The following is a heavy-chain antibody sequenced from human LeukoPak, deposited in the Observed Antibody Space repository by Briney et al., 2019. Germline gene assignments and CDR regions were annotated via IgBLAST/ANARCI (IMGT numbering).Heavy chain of an antibody. D-gene: IGHD2-2*01. J-gene: IGHJ4*02. Sequence: PGGSLRLSCAGSGFTFSTYWMTRVRQAPGKGLEWVATIKEDASEIYYADSVKGRFTISRDNSKNTLYLQMNSLRAEDTAVYYCAKWVVVPAAAPYFDYWGQGTLVTVSS. CDR2: IKEDASEI. V-gene: IGHV3-7*03. CDR1: GFTFSTYW. CDR3: AKWVVVPAAAPYFDY.